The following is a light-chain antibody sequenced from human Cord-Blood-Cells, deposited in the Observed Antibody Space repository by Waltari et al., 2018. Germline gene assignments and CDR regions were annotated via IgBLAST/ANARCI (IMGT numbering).Light chain of an antibody. Sequence: QSALTQPASVSGSPGQSITISCTGTSSDVGSYNLVSWYQQHPGKAPKLMIYEVSKRPSGVCKRFSGCKPGNTASLTISGLQAEDEADYYCCSYAGSSSWVFDGGTKLPVL. V-gene: IGLV2-23*02. J-gene: IGLJ3*02. CDR1: SSDVGSYNL. CDR2: EVS. CDR3: CSYAGSSSWV.